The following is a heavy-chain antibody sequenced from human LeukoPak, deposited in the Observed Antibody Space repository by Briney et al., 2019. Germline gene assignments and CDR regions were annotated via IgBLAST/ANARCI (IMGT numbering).Heavy chain of an antibody. Sequence: GGSLRLSCAASGFTVSSNYMSWVRQAPGKGLEWVSVIYSGGSTYYADSVKGRFTISRDNSKNTLYLQMNSLRAEDTAVYYCARGSQGGSYSLFIDIWGQGTMVTVSS. CDR2: IYSGGST. D-gene: IGHD1-26*01. J-gene: IGHJ3*02. CDR1: GFTVSSNY. CDR3: ARGSQGGSYSLFIDI. V-gene: IGHV3-66*01.